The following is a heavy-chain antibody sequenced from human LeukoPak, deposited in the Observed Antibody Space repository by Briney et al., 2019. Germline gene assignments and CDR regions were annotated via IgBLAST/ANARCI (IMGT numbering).Heavy chain of an antibody. D-gene: IGHD3-10*01. CDR2: ISWNSGSI. J-gene: IGHJ6*03. CDR3: AKATYYYGSGSYYTGYYMDV. Sequence: PGGSLRLSCAASGFTFDDYAMHWVRQAPGKGLEWVSGISWNSGSIGYADSVKGRFTISRDNAKNSLYLQMNSLRAEDTALYYCAKATYYYGSGSYYTGYYMDVWGKGTTVTISS. CDR1: GFTFDDYA. V-gene: IGHV3-9*01.